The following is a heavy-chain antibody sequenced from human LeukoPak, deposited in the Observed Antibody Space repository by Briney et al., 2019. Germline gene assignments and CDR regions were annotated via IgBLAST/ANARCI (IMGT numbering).Heavy chain of an antibody. V-gene: IGHV1-24*01. Sequence: ASVKVSCKVSGYTLTELSTHWVRRAPGKGLEWMGGFDPEDGETIYAQKFQGRVTMTEDTSTDTAYMELSSLRSEDTAVYYCATVNPIAVAGTLFDYWGQGTLVTVSS. CDR2: FDPEDGET. CDR3: ATVNPIAVAGTLFDY. CDR1: GYTLTELS. J-gene: IGHJ4*02. D-gene: IGHD6-19*01.